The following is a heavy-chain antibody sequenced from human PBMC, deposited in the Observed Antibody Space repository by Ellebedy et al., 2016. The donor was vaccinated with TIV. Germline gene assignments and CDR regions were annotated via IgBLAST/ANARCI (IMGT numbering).Heavy chain of an antibody. Sequence: GESLKISCAASGFTFTSYAMHWVRQAPGKGLEWVAVISYDGTNKNYADSVKGRFTISRDNSKNTLFLRMNSLRGEDTAVYYCARDRGYSGYDYRIRDDNWGQGTLVTVSS. CDR1: GFTFTSYA. J-gene: IGHJ4*02. D-gene: IGHD5-12*01. V-gene: IGHV3-30*04. CDR2: ISYDGTNK. CDR3: ARDRGYSGYDYRIRDDN.